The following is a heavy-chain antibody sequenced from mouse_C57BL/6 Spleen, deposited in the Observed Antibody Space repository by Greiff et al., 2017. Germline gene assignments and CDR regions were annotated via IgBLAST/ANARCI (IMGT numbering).Heavy chain of an antibody. CDR2: ISYDGSN. CDR3: ARDRGYYGFLDY. Sequence: EESGPGLVKPSQSLSLTCSVTGYSITSGYYWNWIRQFPGNKLEWMGYISYDGSNNYNPSLKNRISITRDTSKNQFFLKLNSVTTEDTATYYCARDRGYYGFLDYWGQGTTLTVSS. J-gene: IGHJ2*01. D-gene: IGHD1-1*01. V-gene: IGHV3-6*01. CDR1: GYSITSGYY.